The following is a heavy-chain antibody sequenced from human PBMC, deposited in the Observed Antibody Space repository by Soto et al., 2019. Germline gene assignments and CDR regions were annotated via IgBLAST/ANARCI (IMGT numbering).Heavy chain of an antibody. V-gene: IGHV3-23*01. CDR3: ARVLGLLDPFDI. J-gene: IGHJ3*02. CDR2: IRNVADKT. Sequence: GGSLRLSCAASGITFSSSAMGWVRQAPRKGLEWVSSIRNVADKTYYADSVKGRFTISRDNSKNTLHLQMNSLRVEDTAVYFCARVLGLLDPFDIWGRGTMVTVSS. D-gene: IGHD2-15*01. CDR1: GITFSSSA.